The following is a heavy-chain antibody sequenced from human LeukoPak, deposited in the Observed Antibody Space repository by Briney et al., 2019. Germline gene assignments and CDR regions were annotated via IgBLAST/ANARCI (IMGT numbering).Heavy chain of an antibody. V-gene: IGHV3-7*04. CDR2: IKQDGSEK. D-gene: IGHD3-16*01. J-gene: IGHJ6*02. CDR3: ARFGVPYCMDV. CDR1: GFTFSGYW. Sequence: QPGGTQGLSCAASGFTFSGYWMSWVRQAPGKGLEWVANIKQDGSEKYYVDSVKGRFTISRDNAKNSVYLQMNSLRAEDTALYYCARFGVPYCMDVWGQGTTVTVSS.